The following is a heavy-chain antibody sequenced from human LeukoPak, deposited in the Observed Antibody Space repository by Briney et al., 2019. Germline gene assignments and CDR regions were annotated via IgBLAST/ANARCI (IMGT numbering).Heavy chain of an antibody. V-gene: IGHV1-46*04. CDR3: AREMGATAGAHFDY. Sequence: GASVKVSCKASGYTFTSYYMHWARQAPGQGLEWMGIINPSDGSTTDTEKLQGRVTMTRDTSTSTLYMEVSSLRSEDTAVYYCAREMGATAGAHFDYWGQGTLVTVSS. CDR1: GYTFTSYY. J-gene: IGHJ4*02. CDR2: INPSDGST. D-gene: IGHD6-13*01.